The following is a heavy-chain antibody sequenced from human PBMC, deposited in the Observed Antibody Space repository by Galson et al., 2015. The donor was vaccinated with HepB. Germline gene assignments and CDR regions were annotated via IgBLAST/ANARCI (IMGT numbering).Heavy chain of an antibody. V-gene: IGHV3-30*02. D-gene: IGHD5-12*01. CDR3: AKGGGYSGYREEA. Sequence: SLRLSCAASGFTFSSYGMHWVRQAPGKGLEWVAFIRYDGSNKYYADSVKGRFTISRDNSKNTLYLQMNSLRAEDTAVYYCAKGGGYSGYREEAWGQGTLVTVSS. CDR2: IRYDGSNK. CDR1: GFTFSSYG. J-gene: IGHJ5*02.